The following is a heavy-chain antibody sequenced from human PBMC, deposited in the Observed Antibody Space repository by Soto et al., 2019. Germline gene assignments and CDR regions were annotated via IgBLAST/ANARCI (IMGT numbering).Heavy chain of an antibody. D-gene: IGHD3-16*02. CDR3: ARTHVRLGELSSYYYYGMDV. CDR1: GYTFTSYD. Sequence: ASVKVSCKSSGYTFTSYDINWVRQATGQGLEWMGWMNPNSGNTGYAQKFQGRVTMTRNTSISTAYMELSSLRSEDTAVYYCARTHVRLGELSSYYYYGMDVWGQGTTVTVSS. V-gene: IGHV1-8*01. J-gene: IGHJ6*02. CDR2: MNPNSGNT.